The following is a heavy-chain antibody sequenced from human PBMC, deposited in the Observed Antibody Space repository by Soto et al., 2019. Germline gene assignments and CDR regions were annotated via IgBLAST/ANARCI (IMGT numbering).Heavy chain of an antibody. Sequence: ASVKVSCKASGYTFTSYDINWVRQATGQGLEWMGWMNPNSGNTGYAQKFQGRVTMTRNTSISTAYMELSSLRSEDTAVYYCARYHCSGGSCYSHYWGQGTLVTVSS. CDR1: GYTFTSYD. V-gene: IGHV1-8*01. CDR2: MNPNSGNT. CDR3: ARYHCSGGSCYSHY. D-gene: IGHD2-15*01. J-gene: IGHJ4*02.